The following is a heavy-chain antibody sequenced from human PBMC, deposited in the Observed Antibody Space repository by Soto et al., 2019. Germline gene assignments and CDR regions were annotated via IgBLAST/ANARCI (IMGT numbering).Heavy chain of an antibody. CDR3: TTGIVARTSHFDR. CDR1: GISFSAYG. CDR2: ISYDGNKS. V-gene: IGHV3-30*03. J-gene: IGHJ4*02. Sequence: PGGSLRLSCAVSGISFSAYGMHWVRQAPGKGLEWVAMISYDGNKSSYGDSVKGRFTISRDNSKNLLYLQMNSLRTEDTAVYFCTTGIVARTSHFDRWGQGTLVTVSS. D-gene: IGHD5-12*01.